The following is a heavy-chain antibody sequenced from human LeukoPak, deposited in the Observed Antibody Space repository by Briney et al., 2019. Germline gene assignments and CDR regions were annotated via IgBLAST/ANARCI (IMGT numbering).Heavy chain of an antibody. CDR3: ARGGSYYAGFDY. V-gene: IGHV3-48*02. Sequence: GGSLRLSCAASGFMFSIYSINWVRQAPGKGLEWVSYISSSSSTIYYADSVKGRFTISRDNAKNSLYLQMNSLRDEDTAVCYCARGGSYYAGFDYWGQGTLVTVSS. CDR2: ISSSSSTI. J-gene: IGHJ4*02. CDR1: GFMFSIYS. D-gene: IGHD1-26*01.